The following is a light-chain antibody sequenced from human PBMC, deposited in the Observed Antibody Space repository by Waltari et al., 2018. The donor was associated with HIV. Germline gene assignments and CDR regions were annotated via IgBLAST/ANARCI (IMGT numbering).Light chain of an antibody. CDR1: SIDAGGYND. J-gene: IGLJ2*01. V-gene: IGLV2-14*03. CDR2: DVS. Sequence: SAVTQPASVSGSPGQSITISCTGTSIDAGGYNDVSWYQQHPGKAPKLMIYDVSNRPSGVSNRFSGSKSGNTASLTISGLQAEDEADYYCSSYTSSSTVVFGGGTKLTVL. CDR3: SSYTSSSTVV.